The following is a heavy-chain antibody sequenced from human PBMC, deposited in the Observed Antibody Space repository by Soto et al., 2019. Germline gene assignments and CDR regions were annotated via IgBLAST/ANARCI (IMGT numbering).Heavy chain of an antibody. J-gene: IGHJ6*01. CDR2: VIPLFDTA. CDR1: GGIFTNNA. Sequence: QVQVVQSGAEVKKPGSSVKVSCKVSGGIFTNNAISWVRQAPGQGLEWLGGVIPLFDTAYYAQIFRGRLRISAAGATTTAYLALSGLTSADTAVYFCATGGHNDGYNFYHGMDVWGQGTTVTVSA. CDR3: ATGGHNDGYNFYHGMDV. D-gene: IGHD5-18*01. V-gene: IGHV1-69*01.